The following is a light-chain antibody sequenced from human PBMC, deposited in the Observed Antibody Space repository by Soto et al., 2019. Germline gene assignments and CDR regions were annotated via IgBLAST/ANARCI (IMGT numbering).Light chain of an antibody. CDR1: QSVSSSY. V-gene: IGKV3-20*01. CDR3: QQYGGSPIFT. Sequence: EIVLTQSPGTLSLSPGERATLSCRASQSVSSSYLAWYQQKPGQAPRLLIYGASGRATGIPGRFSGSGSGKDFTLTISRLEPEDFAVYYCQQYGGSPIFTFGPGTKVDIK. CDR2: GAS. J-gene: IGKJ3*01.